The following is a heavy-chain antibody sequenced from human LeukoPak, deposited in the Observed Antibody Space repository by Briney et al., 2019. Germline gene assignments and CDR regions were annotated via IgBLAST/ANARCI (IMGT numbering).Heavy chain of an antibody. V-gene: IGHV4-39*07. CDR2: IYKSGGT. CDR3: ARDIGYYYLDV. Sequence: SETLSLTCTVSGGSISSSSNYWGWIRHPPGKGPEWIGIIYKSGGTYYNPSLKSRVTISLHTSKNQFFLKLSSVTAADTAVYYCARDIGYYYLDVWGNGTTVTVSS. J-gene: IGHJ6*03. CDR1: GGSISSSSNY.